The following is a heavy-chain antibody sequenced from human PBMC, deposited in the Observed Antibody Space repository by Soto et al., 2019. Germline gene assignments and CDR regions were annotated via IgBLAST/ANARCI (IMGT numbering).Heavy chain of an antibody. D-gene: IGHD3-3*01. CDR1: GLTLSVYW. V-gene: IGHV3-7*05. CDR3: ATDGRYFDVWSGHLVLDI. CDR2: IKQDGGET. J-gene: IGHJ3*02. Sequence: PGGSLRLSCSASGLTLSVYWMNWVRQAPGKGPEWVAKIKQDGGETYYVDSVKGRFTISRDNAVNALYLQMNSLRAEDTAVYYCATDGRYFDVWSGHLVLDIWGRGTMVTVSS.